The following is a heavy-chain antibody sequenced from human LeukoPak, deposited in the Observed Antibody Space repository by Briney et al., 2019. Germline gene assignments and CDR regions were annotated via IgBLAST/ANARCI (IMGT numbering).Heavy chain of an antibody. CDR3: AKDLSTSDRRSLGYTFDY. D-gene: IGHD5-24*01. CDR2: INWNSDSI. Sequence: GGSLRLSCAVSGFTFDDYAMHWVRQVPGKGLEWVSGINWNSDSIGYADSVKGRFTTSRDNAKNSLYLQMNSLRAEDMALYYCAKDLSTSDRRSLGYTFDYWGQGTLVTVSS. V-gene: IGHV3-9*03. J-gene: IGHJ4*02. CDR1: GFTFDDYA.